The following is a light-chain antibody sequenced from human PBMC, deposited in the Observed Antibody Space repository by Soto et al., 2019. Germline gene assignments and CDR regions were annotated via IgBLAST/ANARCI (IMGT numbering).Light chain of an antibody. V-gene: IGKV3-11*01. CDR3: QQRRYWPVT. J-gene: IGKJ1*01. CDR2: DAS. Sequence: EIVLTQSPAILSMSPGERATLSCRASQSVSSYFDWYQQKPGQAPRLLIYDASNRATGVPARFSGSGSGTDFTLTISSLEPEDFAVYYCQQRRYWPVTFGQVTKVAIK. CDR1: QSVSSY.